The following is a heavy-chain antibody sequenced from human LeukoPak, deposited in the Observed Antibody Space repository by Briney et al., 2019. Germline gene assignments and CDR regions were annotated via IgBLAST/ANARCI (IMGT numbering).Heavy chain of an antibody. D-gene: IGHD3-3*01. Sequence: SETLSLTCTVSGGSISSSSYYWGWIRQPPGKGLEWIGSIYYSGSTYYNPSLKSRVTISVDTSKNQFSLKLSSVTAADTAVYYCARVFWSGYYGEGWFDYWGQGTLVTVSS. J-gene: IGHJ4*02. V-gene: IGHV4-39*01. CDR3: ARVFWSGYYGEGWFDY. CDR2: IYYSGST. CDR1: GGSISSSSYY.